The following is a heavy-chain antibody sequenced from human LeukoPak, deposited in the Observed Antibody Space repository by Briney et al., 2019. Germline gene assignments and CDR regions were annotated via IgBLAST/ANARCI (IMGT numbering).Heavy chain of an antibody. CDR3: ARRDSSSWWSYFDY. V-gene: IGHV4-59*01. D-gene: IGHD6-13*01. CDR2: IYYSGST. J-gene: IGHJ4*02. Sequence: PSETLSLTCAVYGGSFSDYYWSWIGQPPGKGLEWIVYIYYSGSTNYNPSLKSRVTISVDTSKNQFSLKLSSVTAADTAVYYCARRDSSSWWSYFDYWGQGTLVTVSS. CDR1: GGSFSDYY.